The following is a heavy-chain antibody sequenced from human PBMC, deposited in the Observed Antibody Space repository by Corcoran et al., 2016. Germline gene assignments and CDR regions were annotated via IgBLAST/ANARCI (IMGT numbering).Heavy chain of an antibody. CDR1: GGSISSSNW. D-gene: IGHD3-3*01. V-gene: IGHV4-4*02. CDR3: ASGGAYDDFWRHMGGYYYYGMDV. CDR2: IYHSGST. Sequence: QVQLQESGPGLVKPSGTLSLTCAVSGGSISSSNWWSWVRQPPGKGLEWIGEIYHSGSTNYNPSLKSRVTISVDKSKNQFSLKLSSVTAADTAVYYCASGGAYDDFWRHMGGYYYYGMDVWGQGTTVTVSS. J-gene: IGHJ6*02.